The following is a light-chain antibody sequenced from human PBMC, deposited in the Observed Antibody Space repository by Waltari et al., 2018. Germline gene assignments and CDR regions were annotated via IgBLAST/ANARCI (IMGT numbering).Light chain of an antibody. CDR1: SSNIGSNP. J-gene: IGLJ3*02. CDR2: GGN. V-gene: IGLV1-44*01. CDR3: ATWDESLRGRV. Sequence: QSVLTQPPSTSATPGQRVTISCSGSSSNIGSNPVSWFQQLPGTAPKLLFYGGNGRPSGVSDRLAGSTSGTSASLAISGLQSEDEADYYCATWDESLRGRVFGGGTKLTVL.